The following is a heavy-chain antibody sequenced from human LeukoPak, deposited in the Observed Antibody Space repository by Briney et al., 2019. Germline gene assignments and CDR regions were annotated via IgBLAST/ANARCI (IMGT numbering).Heavy chain of an antibody. J-gene: IGHJ4*02. Sequence: ASVKVSCKASGYTFTSYGISWVRQGPGQGLEWMGWISAYNGNTNYAQKLQGRVTMTTDTSTSTAYMELRSLRSDDTAVYYCAKEMQRLVPDYWGQGTLVTVSS. V-gene: IGHV1-18*01. CDR3: AKEMQRLVPDY. CDR2: ISAYNGNT. CDR1: GYTFTSYG. D-gene: IGHD6-13*01.